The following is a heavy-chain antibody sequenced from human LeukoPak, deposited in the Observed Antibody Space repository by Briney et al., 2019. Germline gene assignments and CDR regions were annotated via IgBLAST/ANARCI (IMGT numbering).Heavy chain of an antibody. J-gene: IGHJ3*02. CDR1: SGSISSYY. V-gene: IGHV4-59*01. D-gene: IGHD3-16*01. CDR2: IYYSGST. Sequence: SETLSLTCTVSSGSISSYYWSWIRQPPGKGLEWIGYIYYSGSTNYNPSLKSRVTISVDTSKNQFSLKLSSVTAADTAVYYCARDREGGPYGPAFDIWGQGTMVTVSS. CDR3: ARDREGGPYGPAFDI.